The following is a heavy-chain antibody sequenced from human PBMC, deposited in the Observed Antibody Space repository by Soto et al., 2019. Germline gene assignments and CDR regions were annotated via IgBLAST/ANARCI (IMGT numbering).Heavy chain of an antibody. V-gene: IGHV1-18*01. CDR1: GYTFTSYG. D-gene: IGHD5-12*01. J-gene: IGHJ6*04. CDR3: AGDRDGYNHNYYYYGMDV. Sequence: ASVKVSCKASGYTFTSYGISWVRQAPGQGLEWMGWISAYNGNTNYAQKLQGRVTMTTDTSTSTAYMELRSLRSDDTAVYYCAGDRDGYNHNYYYYGMDVWGKGTRVTVSS. CDR2: ISAYNGNT.